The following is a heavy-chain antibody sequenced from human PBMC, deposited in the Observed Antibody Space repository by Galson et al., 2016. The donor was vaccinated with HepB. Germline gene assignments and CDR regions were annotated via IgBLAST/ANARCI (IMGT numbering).Heavy chain of an antibody. D-gene: IGHD3-9*01. Sequence: SLRLSCAASRFIFSNYAMHWVRQGSKGLEWVAFISNDGSNKYYPDSVKGRFTISRDNSKNTLYLQMNSLTTEDTAVYYCVRGYNIFSGSTQDAFDIWGQGTIVPVSA. CDR2: ISNDGSNK. CDR3: VRGYNIFSGSTQDAFDI. V-gene: IGHV3-30-3*01. J-gene: IGHJ3*02. CDR1: RFIFSNYA.